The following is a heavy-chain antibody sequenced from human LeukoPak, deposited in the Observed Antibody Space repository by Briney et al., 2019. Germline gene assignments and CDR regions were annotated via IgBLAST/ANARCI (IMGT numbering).Heavy chain of an antibody. D-gene: IGHD3-10*01. CDR2: ISGSGGST. Sequence: GGSLRLSCAASGFTFSSYAMSWVRQAPGKGLEWVSAISGSGGSTYYADSVEGRFTTSRDNSKNTLYLEMNSLRVADTAVYYCARDRGFYGAASYKEYFQHWGQGTLVSVSS. CDR3: ARDRGFYGAASYKEYFQH. J-gene: IGHJ1*01. V-gene: IGHV3-23*01. CDR1: GFTFSSYA.